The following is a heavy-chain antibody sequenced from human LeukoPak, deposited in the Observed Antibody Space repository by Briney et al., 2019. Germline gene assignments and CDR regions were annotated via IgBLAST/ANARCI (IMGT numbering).Heavy chain of an antibody. CDR2: INHSGST. D-gene: IGHD6-13*01. CDR1: GGSFSGYY. Sequence: SETLSLTCAVYGGSFSGYYWSWIRQPPGKGLEWIGEINHSGSTNYNPSLKSRVTISVDTSKNQFYLKLSSVTAADTAVYYCARATYSSSWFYWGQGTLVTVSS. V-gene: IGHV4-34*01. J-gene: IGHJ4*02. CDR3: ARATYSSSWFY.